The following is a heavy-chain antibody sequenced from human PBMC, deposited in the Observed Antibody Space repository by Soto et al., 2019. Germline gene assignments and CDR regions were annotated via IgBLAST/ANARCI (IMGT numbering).Heavy chain of an antibody. CDR1: GVTFSTSA. V-gene: IGHV1-58*01. CDR3: AAGPDYYDSSGRFDS. D-gene: IGHD3-22*01. CDR2: IVVGSGNT. Sequence: QMQLVQSGPEVKKPGPSVKVSCKASGVTFSTSAVQWVRQARGERVEWRGWIVVGSGNTNYAQKFQERVTITRDMSTSTAYMELSSLRAEDTAVYYCAAGPDYYDSSGRFDSWGQGTLVPVSS. J-gene: IGHJ4*02.